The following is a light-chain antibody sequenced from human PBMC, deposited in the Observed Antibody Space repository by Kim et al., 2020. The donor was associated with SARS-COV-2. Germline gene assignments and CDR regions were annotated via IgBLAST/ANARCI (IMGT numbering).Light chain of an antibody. Sequence: QSALTQPASVSGSPGQSITMSCTGTSSDVGGYNYVSWYQQYPGKVPKLLIYDVSNRPAGDSNRFSGTKSGNTASLTISGLQAEDEADYYCSSYTGSGTLVFGGGTKLTVL. CDR2: DVS. CDR1: SSDVGGYNY. J-gene: IGLJ2*01. V-gene: IGLV2-14*03. CDR3: SSYTGSGTLV.